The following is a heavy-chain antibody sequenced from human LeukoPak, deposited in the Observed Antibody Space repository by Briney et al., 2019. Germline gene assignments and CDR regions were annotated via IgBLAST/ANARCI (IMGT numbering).Heavy chain of an antibody. CDR3: ARVGGTIPGGLYYYYMDV. CDR1: GDSVSSNSAA. Sequence: SQTLSLTCAISGDSVSSNSAAWNWIRQSPSRGLEWLGRTYYRSKWYNDYAVSVKSRITINPDTSKNQFSLQLNSVTPEDTAVYYCARVGGTIPGGLYYYYMDVWGKGTTVTVSS. CDR2: TYYRSKWYN. V-gene: IGHV6-1*01. J-gene: IGHJ6*03. D-gene: IGHD1-7*01.